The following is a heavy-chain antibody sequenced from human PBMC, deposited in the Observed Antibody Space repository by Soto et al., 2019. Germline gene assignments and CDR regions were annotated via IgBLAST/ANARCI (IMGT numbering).Heavy chain of an antibody. J-gene: IGHJ4*02. CDR3: ATSSGYLNYFDY. CDR2: ISYDGSSE. D-gene: IGHD6-19*01. CDR1: GFSFRTYP. Sequence: QLHLVESGGGVVRPGESLRLSCVDSGFSFRTYPMHWVRQAPGKGLGWVALISYDGSSEAYGESVRDRFTVSRDNSKNTLYLQLNSLRPEDTAVYYCATSSGYLNYFDYWGQGTLVTVSS. V-gene: IGHV3-30-3*01.